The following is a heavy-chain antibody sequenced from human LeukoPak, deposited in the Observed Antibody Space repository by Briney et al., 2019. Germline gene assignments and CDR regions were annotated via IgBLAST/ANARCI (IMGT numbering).Heavy chain of an antibody. CDR2: ISYDGSNK. D-gene: IGHD3-10*01. CDR3: AKDRDKVSGFGELFFDY. Sequence: PGGSLRLSCAASGFTFSSYWMSWVRQAPGKGLEWVAVISYDGSNKYYADSVKGRFTISRDNSKNTLYLQMNSLRAEDTAVYYCAKDRDKVSGFGELFFDYWGQGTLVTVSS. V-gene: IGHV3-30*18. J-gene: IGHJ4*02. CDR1: GFTFSSYW.